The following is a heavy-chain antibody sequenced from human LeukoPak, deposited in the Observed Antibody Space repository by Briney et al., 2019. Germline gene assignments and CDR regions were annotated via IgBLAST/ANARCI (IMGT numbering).Heavy chain of an antibody. Sequence: SETLSLTCTVSGGSISSYYWSWIRQPPGKGLEWIGYIYYSGNTYYNPSLKSRVTISIDTSKNQFSLNLSSVTAADTAVYYCARGPGGLRLGELEDWGQGTLVTVSS. CDR3: ARGPGGLRLGELED. V-gene: IGHV4-59*01. CDR1: GGSISSYY. CDR2: IYYSGNT. D-gene: IGHD3-16*01. J-gene: IGHJ4*02.